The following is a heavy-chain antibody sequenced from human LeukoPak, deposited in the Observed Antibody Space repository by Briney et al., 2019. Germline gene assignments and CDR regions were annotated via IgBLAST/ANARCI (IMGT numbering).Heavy chain of an antibody. CDR2: MNPNSGNT. J-gene: IGHJ4*02. Sequence: ASVKVSCKASGYTFTSYDINWVRQATGQGLEWMGWMNPNSGNTGYAQKFQGRVTMTRNTSISTAYMELSSLRPEDTAVYYCARESPSSGSYVFDYWGQGTLVTVSS. D-gene: IGHD3-10*01. CDR3: ARESPSSGSYVFDY. V-gene: IGHV1-8*01. CDR1: GYTFTSYD.